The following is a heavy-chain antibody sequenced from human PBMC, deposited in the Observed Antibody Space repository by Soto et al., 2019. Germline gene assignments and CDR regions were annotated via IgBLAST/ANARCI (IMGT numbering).Heavy chain of an antibody. CDR1: GGSISSYY. J-gene: IGHJ4*02. CDR3: ATYSSGWYGPFDY. V-gene: IGHV4-59*01. D-gene: IGHD6-19*01. CDR2: IYYSGST. Sequence: SETLSLTCTVSGGSISSYYWSWIRQPPGKGLEWFGYIYYSGSTNYNPSLKSRVTISVDTSKNQFSLKLSSVTAADTAVYYCATYSSGWYGPFDYWGQGTLVTVSS.